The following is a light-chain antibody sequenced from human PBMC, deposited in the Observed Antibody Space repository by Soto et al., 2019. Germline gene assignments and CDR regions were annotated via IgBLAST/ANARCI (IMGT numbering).Light chain of an antibody. CDR2: GAY. J-gene: IGKJ5*01. CDR1: QSIGSSY. Sequence: EIGLTHSPGTLSLSPEERATLSCRASQSIGSSYLAWYQQKPGQAHRLLIYGAYTRATGIPDRFSGSGSGTDFTLTIKRVAPEDFAVYYCKQYVSLPITVGQGTRLEIK. CDR3: KQYVSLPIT. V-gene: IGKV3-20*01.